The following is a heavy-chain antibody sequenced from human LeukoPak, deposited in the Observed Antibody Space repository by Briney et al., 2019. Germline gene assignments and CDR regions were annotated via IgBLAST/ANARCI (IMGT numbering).Heavy chain of an antibody. CDR1: GFRFSSYE. J-gene: IGHJ5*01. CDR2: IGESGSPI. Sequence: GGCLRLSRVASGFRFSSYEMNWVRQAPGKGLEWVSYIGESGSPIYYADSVKGRFTISRDNAKNSLFLQLNSLRAEDTAVYYCARGWFDSWGQGTLVTVSS. CDR3: ARGWFDS. V-gene: IGHV3-48*03.